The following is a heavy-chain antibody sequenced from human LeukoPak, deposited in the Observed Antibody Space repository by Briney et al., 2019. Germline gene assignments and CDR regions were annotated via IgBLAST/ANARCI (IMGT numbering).Heavy chain of an antibody. J-gene: IGHJ3*02. D-gene: IGHD6-25*01. CDR3: ATVLDERLTYANAFDI. Sequence: ASVKVSCKVSGYTLTELSMHWVRQAPGNGLEWMGGFDPEGGETIYAQKFQGRVTMTEDTSTDTAYMELSSLRSEDTAVYYCATVLDERLTYANAFDIWGQGTMVTVSS. CDR2: FDPEGGET. V-gene: IGHV1-24*01. CDR1: GYTLTELS.